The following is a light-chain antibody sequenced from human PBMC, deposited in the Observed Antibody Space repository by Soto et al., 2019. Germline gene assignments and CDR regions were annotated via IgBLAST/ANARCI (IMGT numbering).Light chain of an antibody. CDR1: SSDVGAYNY. CDR2: EVS. V-gene: IGLV2-14*01. Sequence: SLLTQPAPVSGSPGQSITLSCTGNSSDVGAYNYVSWYQQHPGKAPKVMIYEVSNRPSGVSNRFSGSKSGNTASLTISGLQAEDEADYYCSSYTSSSRVFGTGTKVTVL. CDR3: SSYTSSSRV. J-gene: IGLJ1*01.